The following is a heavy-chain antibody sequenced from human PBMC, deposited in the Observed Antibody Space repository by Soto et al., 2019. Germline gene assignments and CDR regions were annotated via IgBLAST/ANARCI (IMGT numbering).Heavy chain of an antibody. J-gene: IGHJ4*02. CDR3: ASATVVAATFDF. V-gene: IGHV3-21*01. CDR2: ISSGSSNI. CDR1: GFAFRSYN. Sequence: EVQLVESGGGLVKPGGSLTLSCAASGFAFRSYNMNWVRQAPGKGLEWVAYISSGSSNIYYADSVKGRFTISRDYAKNSLFLQMDRLRAEDSAVYYCASATVVAATFDFWGQGTMVTVSS. D-gene: IGHD2-15*01.